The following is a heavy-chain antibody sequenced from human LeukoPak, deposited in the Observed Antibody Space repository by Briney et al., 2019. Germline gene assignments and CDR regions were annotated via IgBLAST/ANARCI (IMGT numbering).Heavy chain of an antibody. V-gene: IGHV6-1*01. CDR2: TYYRSKWYN. D-gene: IGHD3-10*01. CDR3: ARDQARGVNVKYYFDY. CDR1: GDSVSSNSAA. Sequence: SQTLSLTCAISGDSVSSNSAAWNWLRQSPSRGLEWLGRTYYRSKWYNDYAVSVKSRITINPDTSKNQFSLQLNSVTPEDTAVYYCARDQARGVNVKYYFDYWGQGTLVTVSS. J-gene: IGHJ4*02.